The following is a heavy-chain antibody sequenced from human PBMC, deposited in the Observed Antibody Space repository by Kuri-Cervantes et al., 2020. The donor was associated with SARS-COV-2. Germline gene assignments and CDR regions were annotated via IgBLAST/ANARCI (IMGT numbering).Heavy chain of an antibody. CDR3: ARDGYDSSGYHLDY. Sequence: GESLKISCAAPGFTFSSYAMSWVRQAPGKGLEWVSAISGSGGSTYYADSVEGRFTISRDNSKNTLYLQMNSLRAEDTAVYYCARDGYDSSGYHLDYWGQGTLVTVSS. CDR2: ISGSGGST. J-gene: IGHJ4*02. CDR1: GFTFSSYA. D-gene: IGHD3-22*01. V-gene: IGHV3-23*01.